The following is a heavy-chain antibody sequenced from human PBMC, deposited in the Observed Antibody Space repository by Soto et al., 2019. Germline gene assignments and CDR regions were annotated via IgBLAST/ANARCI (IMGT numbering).Heavy chain of an antibody. D-gene: IGHD3-10*01. V-gene: IGHV4-34*01. CDR1: GGSFSGYY. CDR3: ALPWFGDAYYYVMDV. J-gene: IGHJ6*02. Sequence: KPSETLSLTCAVYGGSFSGYYWSWIRQPPGKGLEWIGEINHSGSTNYNPSLKSRVTISVDTSKNQFSLKLSSVTAADTAVYYCALPWFGDAYYYVMDVWGQGTTVTVSS. CDR2: INHSGST.